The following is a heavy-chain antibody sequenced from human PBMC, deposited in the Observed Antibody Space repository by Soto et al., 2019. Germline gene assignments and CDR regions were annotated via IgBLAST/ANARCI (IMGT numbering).Heavy chain of an antibody. D-gene: IGHD3-9*01. V-gene: IGHV3-30*18. CDR2: ISYDGSNK. Sequence: PGGSLRLSCAASGFTFSSYGMHWVRQAPGKGLEWVAVISYDGSNKYYADSVKGRFTISRDNSKNTLYLQMNSLRAEDTAVYYCAKDILTGYYAFDYWGQGTLVTVSS. CDR1: GFTFSSYG. CDR3: AKDILTGYYAFDY. J-gene: IGHJ4*02.